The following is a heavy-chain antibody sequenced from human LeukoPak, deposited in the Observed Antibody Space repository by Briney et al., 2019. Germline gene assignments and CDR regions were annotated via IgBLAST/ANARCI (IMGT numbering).Heavy chain of an antibody. J-gene: IGHJ4*02. Sequence: SETLSLTCTVSGGSISSYYWSWIRQPAGKGLEWIGRIYTSGSTNYNPSLKSRVTMSVDTSKNQFSLKLSSVTAADTAVYYCARDLNIYDSSGRLDYRGQGTLVTVSS. CDR1: GGSISSYY. CDR3: ARDLNIYDSSGRLDY. V-gene: IGHV4-4*07. D-gene: IGHD3-22*01. CDR2: IYTSGST.